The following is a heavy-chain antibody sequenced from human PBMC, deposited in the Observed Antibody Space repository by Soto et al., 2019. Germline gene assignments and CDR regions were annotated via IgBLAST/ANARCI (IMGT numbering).Heavy chain of an antibody. J-gene: IGHJ5*02. CDR2: IYYSGST. Sequence: PSETLSLTCTVSGGSISSYYWSWIRQPPGAGLEWIGNIYYSGSTNYNPSLKSRVTISVDTSKNQFSLKLSSVTAADTAVYYCARDRRELLWFGELSWFDPWGQGTLVTVSS. CDR3: ARDRRELLWFGELSWFDP. CDR1: GGSISSYY. V-gene: IGHV4-59*01. D-gene: IGHD3-10*01.